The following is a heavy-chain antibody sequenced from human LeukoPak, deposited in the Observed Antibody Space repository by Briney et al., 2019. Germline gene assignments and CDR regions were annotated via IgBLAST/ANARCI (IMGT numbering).Heavy chain of an antibody. CDR2: IYYSEST. CDR1: GGSISSYY. D-gene: IGHD5-18*01. CDR3: ARGSGGAMVEGDHDY. Sequence: PSETLSLTCTVSGGSISSYYWSWIRQPPGKGLEWIGYIYYSESTNYNPSLKSRVTISVDTSKNQFSLKLSSVTAADTAVYYCARGSGGAMVEGDHDYWGQGTLVTVSS. V-gene: IGHV4-59*01. J-gene: IGHJ4*02.